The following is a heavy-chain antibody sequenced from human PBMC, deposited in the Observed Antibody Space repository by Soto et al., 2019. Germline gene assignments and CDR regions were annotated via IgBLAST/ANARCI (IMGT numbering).Heavy chain of an antibody. Sequence: SETLSLTCTVSGGSISSSSYYWGWIRQPPGKGLEWIGSIYYSGSTYYNPSLKSRVTISVDTSKNQFSLKLSSVTAADTAVYYCARQGLHSSGWHRYYYYGMDVWGQGTTVTVSS. CDR2: IYYSGST. J-gene: IGHJ6*02. D-gene: IGHD6-25*01. V-gene: IGHV4-39*01. CDR3: ARQGLHSSGWHRYYYYGMDV. CDR1: GGSISSSSYY.